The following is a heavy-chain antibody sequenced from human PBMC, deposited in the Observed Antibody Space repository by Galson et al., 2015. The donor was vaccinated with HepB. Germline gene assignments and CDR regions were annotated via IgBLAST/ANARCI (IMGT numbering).Heavy chain of an antibody. V-gene: IGHV5-10-1*01. Sequence: QSGAEVKKPGESLRISCKGSGYSFTSYWINWVRQMPGKGLELLGRIDPSDSYTKYSPSFQGHVTISADKSINTAYLQWSSLKASDTAMYYCARSPKYNYGQTLGYWGQGTQVTVSS. CDR2: IDPSDSYT. D-gene: IGHD5-18*01. CDR3: ARSPKYNYGQTLGY. CDR1: GYSFTSYW. J-gene: IGHJ4*02.